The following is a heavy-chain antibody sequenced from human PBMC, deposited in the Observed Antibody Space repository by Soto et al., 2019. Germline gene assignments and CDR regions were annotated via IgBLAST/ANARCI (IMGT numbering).Heavy chain of an antibody. Sequence: GGSLRLSCAASGFTFSSYAMHWVRQAPGKGLEWVAVISYDGSNKYYADSVKGRFTISRDNSKNTLYLQMNSLRAEDTAVYYCAREGVSYYGMDVWGQGTTVTVSS. CDR1: GFTFSSYA. CDR2: ISYDGSNK. V-gene: IGHV3-30-3*01. D-gene: IGHD6-13*01. CDR3: AREGVSYYGMDV. J-gene: IGHJ6*02.